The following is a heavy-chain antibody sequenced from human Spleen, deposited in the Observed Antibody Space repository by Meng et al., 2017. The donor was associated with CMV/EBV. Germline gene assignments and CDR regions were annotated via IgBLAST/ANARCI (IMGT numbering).Heavy chain of an antibody. CDR3: ASTNYHDSNAPLDY. Sequence: SGASLGGDCYYWSWIRQHPGKGLGWIGQIYYSGSTYYNPSLQSRVTISVGTSKNQFSLKLNSVTAADTAVYYCASTNYHDSNAPLDYWGQGTLVTVSS. D-gene: IGHD3-22*01. J-gene: IGHJ4*02. CDR2: IYYSGST. V-gene: IGHV4-31*02. CDR1: GASLGGDCYY.